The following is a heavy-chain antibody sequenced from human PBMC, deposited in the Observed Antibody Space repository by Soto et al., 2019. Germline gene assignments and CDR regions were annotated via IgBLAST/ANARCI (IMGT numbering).Heavy chain of an antibody. D-gene: IGHD5-12*01. Sequence: VKGSCKASGFTFTSAAVQWVRQARGQRLEWIGWIVVGSGNTNYAQKFQERVTITRDMSTSTAYLALSSLRSEDTAVYYCAADPFVDIVATTIDYFSYYGMDVWGQGTTVTVS. CDR2: IVVGSGNT. J-gene: IGHJ6*02. V-gene: IGHV1-58*01. CDR3: AADPFVDIVATTIDYFSYYGMDV. CDR1: GFTFTSAA.